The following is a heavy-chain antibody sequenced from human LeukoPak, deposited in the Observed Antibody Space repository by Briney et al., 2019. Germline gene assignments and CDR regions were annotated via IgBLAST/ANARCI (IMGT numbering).Heavy chain of an antibody. CDR2: IYYSGST. V-gene: IGHV4-59*08. J-gene: IGHJ4*02. D-gene: IGHD6-19*01. CDR3: ARHGSGWYADFDY. CDR1: GDSISGFY. Sequence: SETLSLTCTVSGDSISGFYWSWIRQPPGKGLEWIGYIYYSGSTNYNPSLKSRVTMSIDTSKNQFSLKLSSVTAADTAVYYCARHGSGWYADFDYWGQGTLVTVSS.